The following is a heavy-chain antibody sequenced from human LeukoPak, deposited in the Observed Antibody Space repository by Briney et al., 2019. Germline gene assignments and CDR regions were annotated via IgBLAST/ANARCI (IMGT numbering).Heavy chain of an antibody. Sequence: ASVKVSCKASGYTFTSYDINWVRQATGQGLEWMGWMNPNSGNTNYAQKLQGRVTMTTDTSTSTAYMELRSLRSDDTAVYYCARLPWYYYGSGSYLDYWGQGTLVTVSS. D-gene: IGHD3-10*01. CDR3: ARLPWYYYGSGSYLDY. CDR2: MNPNSGNT. CDR1: GYTFTSYD. J-gene: IGHJ4*02. V-gene: IGHV1-18*01.